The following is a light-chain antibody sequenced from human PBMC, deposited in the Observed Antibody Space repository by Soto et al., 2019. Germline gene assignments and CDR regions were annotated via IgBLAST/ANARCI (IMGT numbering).Light chain of an antibody. CDR2: GAS. CDR3: QQYGSSPRT. CDR1: QSISSN. Sequence: EILITQSPVTLSLSPGKRATLSCRASQSISSNLAWYQQKPGQAPRLLIYGASSRATGIPDRLSGSGSGTDFTLTISRLEPVDFAVYYCQQYGSSPRTFGQGTKVDIK. V-gene: IGKV3-20*01. J-gene: IGKJ1*01.